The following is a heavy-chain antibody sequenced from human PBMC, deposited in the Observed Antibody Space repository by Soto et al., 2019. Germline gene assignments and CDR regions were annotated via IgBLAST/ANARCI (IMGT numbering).Heavy chain of an antibody. CDR3: AKGEYSSSSTQIYYYYYYMDV. Sequence: EVQLLESGGGLVQPGGSLRLYCAASGFTFSSYAMSWVRQAPGKGLEWVSAISGSGGSTYYADSVKGRFTISRDNSKNTLYLQMNSLSAEDTAVYYCAKGEYSSSSTQIYYYYYYMDVWGKGTTVTVSS. D-gene: IGHD6-6*01. CDR1: GFTFSSYA. CDR2: ISGSGGST. J-gene: IGHJ6*03. V-gene: IGHV3-23*01.